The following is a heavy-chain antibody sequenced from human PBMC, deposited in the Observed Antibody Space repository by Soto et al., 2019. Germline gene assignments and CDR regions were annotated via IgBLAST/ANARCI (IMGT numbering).Heavy chain of an antibody. CDR1: GGSISSYY. CDR3: ARYYSSSVPGYYYYYMDV. D-gene: IGHD6-6*01. J-gene: IGHJ6*03. V-gene: IGHV4-59*08. Sequence: PSETLSLTCTVSGGSISSYYWSWIRQPPGKGLEWIGYIYYSGSTNYNPSLKSRVTISVDTSKNQFSLKLSSVTAADTAVYYCARYYSSSVPGYYYYYMDVWGKGTTVTVSS. CDR2: IYYSGST.